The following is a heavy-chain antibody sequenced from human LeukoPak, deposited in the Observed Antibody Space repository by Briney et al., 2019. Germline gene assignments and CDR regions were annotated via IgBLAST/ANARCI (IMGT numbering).Heavy chain of an antibody. J-gene: IGHJ3*02. CDR2: INPNSGGT. CDR3: SPWSNDDAFDI. D-gene: IGHD2-8*02. CDR1: GYTFTGYY. Sequence: ASVEVSCKASGYTFTGYYMHWVRQAPGQGLEWMGWINPNSGGTNYAQKFQGRVTMTRDTSISTAYMELSRLRSDDTAVYYCSPWSNDDAFDIWGQGTMVTVSS. V-gene: IGHV1-2*02.